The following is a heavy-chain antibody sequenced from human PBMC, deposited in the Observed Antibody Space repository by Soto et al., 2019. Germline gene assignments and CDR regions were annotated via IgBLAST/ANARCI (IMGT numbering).Heavy chain of an antibody. D-gene: IGHD6-13*01. CDR1: RFTISGHA. Sequence: GGSRRLSCAGSRFTISGHAMHWIRQAPGKGQKWLAVISYDGSDKFYGDSVKGRFTISRDNSKNTLFLQVNSLKKEETDVYYCPSWGGIASPAYDGSLGPNYYWRQRTLVTGSS. J-gene: IGHJ4*01. CDR2: ISYDGSDK. CDR3: PSWGGIASPAYDGSLGPNYY. V-gene: IGHV3-30*03.